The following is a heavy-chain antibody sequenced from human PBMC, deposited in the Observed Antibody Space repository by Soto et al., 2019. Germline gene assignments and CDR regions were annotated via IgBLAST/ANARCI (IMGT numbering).Heavy chain of an antibody. J-gene: IGHJ6*02. Sequence: GASVKVSCKASGYTFTSYGISWVRQAPGQGLEWMGWIIPIIGKTNYAQKFQGRVTITADESTSTAYMEPSSLRSEDTAVYYCARGLRFLEWLSGMYYYYYGMDVWGQGTTVTVSS. CDR1: GYTFTSYG. V-gene: IGHV1-69*13. CDR2: IIPIIGKT. D-gene: IGHD3-3*01. CDR3: ARGLRFLEWLSGMYYYYYGMDV.